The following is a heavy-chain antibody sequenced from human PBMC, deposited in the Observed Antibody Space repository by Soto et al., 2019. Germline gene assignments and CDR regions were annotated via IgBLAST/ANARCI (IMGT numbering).Heavy chain of an antibody. CDR2: VSGRGGST. V-gene: IGHV3-23*01. J-gene: IGHJ6*01. CDR1: GFTFNHYA. Sequence: VQLLESGGGLAQPGGSLRLACTASGFTFNHYAMSWVRQAPGKALEWVSAVSGRGGSTKYADSVKGRFIISRDNSNSTLYLQMDSLRGEDTAVYYCAKDSTVTTSLYFYYYGFDVWGQGTTVTVSS. CDR3: AKDSTVTTSLYFYYYGFDV. D-gene: IGHD4-17*01.